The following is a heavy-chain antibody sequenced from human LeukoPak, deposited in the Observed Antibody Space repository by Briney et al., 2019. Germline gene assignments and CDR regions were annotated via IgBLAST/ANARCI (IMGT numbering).Heavy chain of an antibody. CDR1: GGSISNKY. CDR3: TRLTVPLRFDP. Sequence: SETLSLTCTVPGGSISNKYWSWIRQPPGKGLEWIGYIYYSGSTYYNPSLKSRITISVDTSKNRFSLKLSSVTAADTAVYYCTRLTVPLRFDPWGQGTLVTVSS. J-gene: IGHJ5*02. CDR2: IYYSGST. D-gene: IGHD2-2*01. V-gene: IGHV4-59*01.